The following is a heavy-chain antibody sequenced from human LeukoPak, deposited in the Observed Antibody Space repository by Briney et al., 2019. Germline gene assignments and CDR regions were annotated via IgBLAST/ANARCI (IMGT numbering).Heavy chain of an antibody. CDR1: GGTFSSYA. CDR2: IIPIFGTA. CDR3: ARGDVSDAFDI. J-gene: IGHJ3*02. V-gene: IGHV1-69*01. D-gene: IGHD3-16*01. Sequence: SVKVSCKASGGTFSSYAISWVRQAPGQGLEWMGGIIPIFGTANYAQKFQGRVTITADESSSTAYMELSSLRTEDTAVYYCARGDVSDAFDIWGQGTMVTVSS.